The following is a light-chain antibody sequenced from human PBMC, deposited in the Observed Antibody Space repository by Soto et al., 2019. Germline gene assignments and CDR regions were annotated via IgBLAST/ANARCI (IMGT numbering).Light chain of an antibody. CDR3: QQSYSTIWT. CDR1: QSISSY. Sequence: DIQTTQSPSSLSASVGDTVSITCRASQSISSYLNWYQKKPGKAPKLLIYAASSLQSGVPSRFSGSGSGTDFNLTISSLQTEDCATYECQQSYSTIWTFGQGTKVDNK. CDR2: AAS. V-gene: IGKV1-39*01. J-gene: IGKJ1*01.